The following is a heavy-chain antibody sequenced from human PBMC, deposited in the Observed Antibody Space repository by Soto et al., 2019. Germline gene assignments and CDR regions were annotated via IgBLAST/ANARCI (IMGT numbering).Heavy chain of an antibody. Sequence: QLHLVQSGAVVKKPGASVTVSCSASGYPVTAYYMHWVRQAPGRGLEWMGGINPATGAAKYTQTFRGRVTLTRDPSTSTVFRELGGLTSEDPAAFYWARGGGVGVAGSAAFDMWGQGTLVTVSS. J-gene: IGHJ3*02. CDR3: ARGGGVGVAGSAAFDM. CDR2: INPATGAA. V-gene: IGHV1-2*02. CDR1: GYPVTAYY. D-gene: IGHD3-3*01.